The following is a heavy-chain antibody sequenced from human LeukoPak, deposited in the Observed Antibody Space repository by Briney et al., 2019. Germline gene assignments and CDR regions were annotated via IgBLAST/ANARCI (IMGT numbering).Heavy chain of an antibody. CDR1: GGTFSSYA. V-gene: IGHV1-69*04. Sequence: ASVRVSCKASGGTFSSYAISWVRQAPGHGLEWMGRIIPILGIANYAQKFQGRVTITAGKSTSTAYMELSSLRSEDTAVYYCARGTYYDSSGYYGGYFGYWGQGTLVTVSS. J-gene: IGHJ4*02. D-gene: IGHD3-22*01. CDR3: ARGTYYDSSGYYGGYFGY. CDR2: IIPILGIA.